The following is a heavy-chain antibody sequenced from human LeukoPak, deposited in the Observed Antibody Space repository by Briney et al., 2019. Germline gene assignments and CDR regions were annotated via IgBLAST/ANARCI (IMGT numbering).Heavy chain of an antibody. V-gene: IGHV4-59*11. J-gene: IGHJ5*02. Sequence: SETLSLTCTVSGGSISSHYWSWVRQPPGKGLEWIGYIYYSGSTNYNPSLKSRVTISVDTSKNQFSLKLSSVTAADTAVYYCARAPGIAAAGTIENWFDPWGQGTLVTVSS. CDR1: GGSISSHY. CDR2: IYYSGST. D-gene: IGHD6-13*01. CDR3: ARAPGIAAAGTIENWFDP.